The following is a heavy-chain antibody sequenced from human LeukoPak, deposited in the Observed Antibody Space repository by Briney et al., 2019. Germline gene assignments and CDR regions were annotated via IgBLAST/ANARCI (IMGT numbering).Heavy chain of an antibody. CDR2: IRSDGISA. CDR1: GFTFSGYG. J-gene: IGHJ4*02. CDR3: AKGSAFHFDY. Sequence: GSLRLSCAASGFTFSGYGMHWIRQAPGKGLEWVAFIRSDGISAYYSDSVKGRFTFSRDNSKNTLFLQMSSLRPEDTAVYFCAKGSAFHFDYWGQGALVTVSS. V-gene: IGHV3-30*02.